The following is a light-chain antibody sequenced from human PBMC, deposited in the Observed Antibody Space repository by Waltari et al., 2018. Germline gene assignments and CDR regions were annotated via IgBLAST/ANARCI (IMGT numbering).Light chain of an antibody. V-gene: IGKV1D-12*01. CDR2: AAS. CDR1: QDISGW. J-gene: IGKJ3*01. CDR3: QQAHSFPFT. Sequence: DIQMTQSPSSVSASVGDRVTITCRAGQDISGWLDWYQQKPGKAPKLLIYAASSLQGGVPARCSGTGSGTDFTLTINGLQPEDFGTYYCQQAHSFPFTFGPGTKVDV.